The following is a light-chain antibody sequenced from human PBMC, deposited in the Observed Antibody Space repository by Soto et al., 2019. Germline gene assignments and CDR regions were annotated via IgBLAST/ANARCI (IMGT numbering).Light chain of an antibody. Sequence: DIQMAQSPSTLSASVGDRVAITSRASQSINRSLAWYQQKPGKAPKLLIYDASSLESGVPSRFSGSGSGTDFTLTISSLQPEDFATYYCQQYHSYWTFGQGTKVDIK. J-gene: IGKJ1*01. CDR3: QQYHSYWT. CDR1: QSINRS. V-gene: IGKV1-5*01. CDR2: DAS.